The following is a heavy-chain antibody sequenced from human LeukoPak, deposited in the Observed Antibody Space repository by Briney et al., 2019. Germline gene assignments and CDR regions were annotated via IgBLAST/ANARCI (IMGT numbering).Heavy chain of an antibody. CDR1: GVARRTHAMG. V-gene: IGHV2-70*04. CDR2: IDSDDDE. Sequence: GWGPALVKPPQTLTLTCTFSGVARRTHAMGVSWMRQPPGKGLEWLALIDSDDDEFYNRPLKTRLTISKDTSKNQVVVTMTNMDPVDTATYYCALSLNIAAYFDYWGQGTLVTVSS. CDR3: ALSLNIAAYFDY. D-gene: IGHD2-21*01. J-gene: IGHJ4*02.